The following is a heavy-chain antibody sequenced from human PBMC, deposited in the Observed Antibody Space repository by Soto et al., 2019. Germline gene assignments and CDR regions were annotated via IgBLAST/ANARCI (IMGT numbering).Heavy chain of an antibody. J-gene: IGHJ4*02. CDR1: GFTFSSYA. CDR3: ARVGEMATIEVYFDY. D-gene: IGHD5-12*01. CDR2: ISYDGSNK. V-gene: IGHV3-30-3*01. Sequence: QVQLVESGGGVVQPGRSLRLSCAACGFTFSSYAMHWVRQAPGKGLEWVAVISYDGSNKYYADSVKGRFTISRDNSKNTLYLQMNSLRAEDTAVYYCARVGEMATIEVYFDYWGQGTLVTVSS.